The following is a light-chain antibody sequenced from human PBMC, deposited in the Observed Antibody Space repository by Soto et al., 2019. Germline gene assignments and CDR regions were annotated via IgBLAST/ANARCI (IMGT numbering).Light chain of an antibody. CDR3: QQYKNGWT. Sequence: EIFMTQSPSTLSVSPVEIATLSRRASQSLGGSLAWYQQKPGQAPRLLIYGASTRVTGIPARFSGSGSGTEFTLTISSLQSEDFAVYYCQQYKNGWTFGQGTKVDI. V-gene: IGKV3-15*01. CDR1: QSLGGS. CDR2: GAS. J-gene: IGKJ1*01.